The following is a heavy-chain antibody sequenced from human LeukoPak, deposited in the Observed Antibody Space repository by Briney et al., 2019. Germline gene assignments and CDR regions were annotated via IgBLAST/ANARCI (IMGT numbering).Heavy chain of an antibody. CDR1: GGSISSGDYY. V-gene: IGHV4-30-4*08. Sequence: SETLSLTCTVSGGSISSGDYYWSWIRQPQGKGLEGIGYIYYSGSTYYNPSLKSRVTISVDTSKNQFSLKLSSVTAADTAVYYCARQNRGFDYWGQGTLVTVSS. CDR3: ARQNRGFDY. CDR2: IYYSGST. D-gene: IGHD1/OR15-1a*01. J-gene: IGHJ4*02.